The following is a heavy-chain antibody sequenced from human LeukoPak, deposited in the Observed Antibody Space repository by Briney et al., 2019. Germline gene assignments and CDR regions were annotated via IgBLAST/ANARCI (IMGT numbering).Heavy chain of an antibody. Sequence: ASVKVSCKASGYTFTGYYMHWVRQAPGQGLEWMGWINPNSGDTHYARKFQGRVTVTRDTSISTAYMELNRLRSDDTAVYYCAGDWDYYNSRNYRSKWFDPWGQGTLVTVSS. CDR1: GYTFTGYY. D-gene: IGHD3-10*01. V-gene: IGHV1-2*02. J-gene: IGHJ5*02. CDR3: AGDWDYYNSRNYRSKWFDP. CDR2: INPNSGDT.